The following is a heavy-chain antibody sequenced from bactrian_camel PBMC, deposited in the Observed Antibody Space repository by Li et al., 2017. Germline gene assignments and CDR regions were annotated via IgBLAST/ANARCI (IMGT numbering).Heavy chain of an antibody. V-gene: IGHV3S55*01. CDR3: AASQFRPRGCDYPLQSSPYDY. D-gene: IGHD4*01. CDR2: IDGGKSL. J-gene: IGHJ4*01. Sequence: VESGGGLVQAGEPLTLSCHSSANTASRCWAWFRQAPGKEREAVATIDGGKSLTLVAASVKGRFTISRDAAANTLNLQMNDLKPEDTAMYYCAASQFRPRGCDYPLQSSPYDYWGLGTQVTVS. CDR1: ANTASRC.